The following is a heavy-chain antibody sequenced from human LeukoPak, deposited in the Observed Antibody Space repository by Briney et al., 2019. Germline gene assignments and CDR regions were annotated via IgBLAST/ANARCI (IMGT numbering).Heavy chain of an antibody. J-gene: IGHJ4*02. Sequence: SETLSLTCAVYGGSFSGYYWSWIRQPPGKGLEWIGEINHSGSTNYNPSLQSRVTISVDTSRNQFSLKLSSVTAADTAVYYCARGHYYDSSGYDYWGQGTLVTVSS. D-gene: IGHD3-22*01. CDR3: ARGHYYDSSGYDY. CDR2: INHSGST. CDR1: GGSFSGYY. V-gene: IGHV4-34*01.